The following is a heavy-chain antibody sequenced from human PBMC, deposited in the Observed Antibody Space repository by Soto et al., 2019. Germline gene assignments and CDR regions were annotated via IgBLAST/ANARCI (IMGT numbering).Heavy chain of an antibody. CDR1: GGSISSGGYY. V-gene: IGHV4-31*03. J-gene: IGHJ4*02. D-gene: IGHD2-15*01. Sequence: SETLSLTCTVSGGSISSGGYYWSWIRQHPGKGLEWIGYIYYSGSTYYNPSLKSRVTISVDTSKNQFSLKLSSVTAADTAVYYCARTYCSGGSCYWYFDYWGQGTLVTVSS. CDR2: IYYSGST. CDR3: ARTYCSGGSCYWYFDY.